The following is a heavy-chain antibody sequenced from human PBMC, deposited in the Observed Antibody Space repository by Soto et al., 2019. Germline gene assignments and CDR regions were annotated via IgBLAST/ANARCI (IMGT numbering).Heavy chain of an antibody. CDR2: ISFDGRNT. CDR3: ARDLRDAYVSVTLDY. CDR1: GFTFSNYV. Sequence: QVQLVESGGGVVQPGRSLRLSCAASGFTFSNYVMHWVRHAPGTGLEWVAAISFDGRNTFEADSVKGRVIMSRDNSKSPLDLQMNSLRVADTAMCYCARDLRDAYVSVTLDYWGQGTLVTVSS. D-gene: IGHD3-16*01. V-gene: IGHV3-33*01. J-gene: IGHJ4*02.